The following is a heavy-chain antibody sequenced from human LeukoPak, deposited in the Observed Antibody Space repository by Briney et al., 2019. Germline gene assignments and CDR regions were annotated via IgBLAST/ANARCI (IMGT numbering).Heavy chain of an antibody. D-gene: IGHD4-17*01. J-gene: IGHJ4*02. Sequence: AGSLRLSCAASGFTFSDYYMSWIRKAPGKGLERVSYISSSGSTIYYADSVKGRFTISRDNAKNSLYLQMNSLRAEDTAVYYCARGIDYGDYGGSIDYWGQGTLVTVSS. CDR2: ISSSGSTI. CDR3: ARGIDYGDYGGSIDY. V-gene: IGHV3-11*01. CDR1: GFTFSDYY.